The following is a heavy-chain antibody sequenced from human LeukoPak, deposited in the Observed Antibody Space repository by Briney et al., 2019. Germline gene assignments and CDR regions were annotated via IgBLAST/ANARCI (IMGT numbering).Heavy chain of an antibody. Sequence: GESLKISCKGSGYSFTSHWIGWVRQMPGKGLEWMGIIYPGDSDTRYSPSFQGQVTISADKSISTAYLQWSSLKASDTAMYYCARQITSFGDWGAFDIWGQGTMVTVSS. CDR2: IYPGDSDT. J-gene: IGHJ3*02. CDR3: ARQITSFGDWGAFDI. V-gene: IGHV5-51*01. D-gene: IGHD3-10*02. CDR1: GYSFTSHW.